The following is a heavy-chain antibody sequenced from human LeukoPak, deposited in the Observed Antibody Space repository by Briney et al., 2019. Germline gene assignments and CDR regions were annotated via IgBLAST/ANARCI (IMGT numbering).Heavy chain of an antibody. CDR2: INPNSGGT. J-gene: IGHJ5*02. D-gene: IGHD3-9*01. CDR3: ARERGNYDILTDYYEGNGFDP. V-gene: IGHV1-2*02. CDR1: GYTFTDYY. Sequence: ASVKVSCKTSGYTFTDYYVHWVRQAPGQGLEWMGWINPNSGGTNYAQKFQGTVTMTRDTSISTAYMELTRLRSDDTAVYYCARERGNYDILTDYYEGNGFDPWGQGTLVTVSS.